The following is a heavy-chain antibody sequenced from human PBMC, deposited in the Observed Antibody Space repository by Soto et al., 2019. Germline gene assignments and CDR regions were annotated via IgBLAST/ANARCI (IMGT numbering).Heavy chain of an antibody. D-gene: IGHD6-19*01. CDR2: IIPIFGTA. CDR1: GGTFSSYA. V-gene: IGHV1-69*13. CDR3: ARLGYVEVAGTGVDY. J-gene: IGHJ4*02. Sequence: SVKVSCKASGGTFSSYAISWVRQAPGQGLEWMGGIIPIFGTANYAQKFQGRVTITADESTSTAYMELSSLRSEDTAVYYCARLGYVEVAGTGVDYWGQGTLVTVSS.